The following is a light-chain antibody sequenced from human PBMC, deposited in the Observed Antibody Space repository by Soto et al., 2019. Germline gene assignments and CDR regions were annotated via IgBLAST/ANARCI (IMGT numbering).Light chain of an antibody. V-gene: IGKV3-20*01. CDR2: GAS. CDR1: QSVSSSY. Sequence: EIVLTQSPGTLSLSPGERATLSCRASQSVSSSYLAWYQQKPGQAPRLLIYGASSRATGIPDRFSGSGSGTDFTLTISRLEPEDFAVYYCQQYSQSYNNWLWTFGQGTKVEIK. J-gene: IGKJ1*01. CDR3: QQYSQSYNNWLWT.